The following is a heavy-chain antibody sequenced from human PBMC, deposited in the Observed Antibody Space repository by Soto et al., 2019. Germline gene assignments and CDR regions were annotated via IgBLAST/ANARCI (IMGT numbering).Heavy chain of an antibody. D-gene: IGHD3-22*01. J-gene: IGHJ4*02. CDR1: GYTFTNYY. Sequence: ASVKVSCKPSGYTFTNYYMHWVRQAPGQGLEWMGVINPSGGSTSYAQKFQGRVRMTRDTSTNSVYMELSSLRSEDTAVYYCARDYYYDSSGTSFLMDYWGQGTLVTVS. CDR2: INPSGGST. V-gene: IGHV1-46*01. CDR3: ARDYYYDSSGTSFLMDY.